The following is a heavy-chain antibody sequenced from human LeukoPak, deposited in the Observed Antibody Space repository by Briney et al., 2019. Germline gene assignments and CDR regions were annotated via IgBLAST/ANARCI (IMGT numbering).Heavy chain of an antibody. CDR3: TRVAGTNWNDGYDVFDI. CDR2: VNPSGGST. D-gene: IGHD1-1*01. CDR1: GYTLTSYY. J-gene: IGHJ3*02. V-gene: IGHV1-46*01. Sequence: VASVKVSCKASGYTLTSYYMHWVRQAPGQGLEWMGIVNPSGGSTSYAQKFQGRVTMTRDTSTSTVYMDLSSLRSEDTAVYYCTRVAGTNWNDGYDVFDIWGQGTMVTVSS.